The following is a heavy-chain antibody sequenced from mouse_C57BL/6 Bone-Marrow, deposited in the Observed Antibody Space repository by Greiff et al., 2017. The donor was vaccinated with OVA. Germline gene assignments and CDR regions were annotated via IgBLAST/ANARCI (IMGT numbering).Heavy chain of an antibody. CDR3: ERLELLVDY. CDR2: ISSGGSYT. V-gene: IGHV5-6*01. D-gene: IGHD2-12*01. CDR1: GFTFSSYG. J-gene: IGHJ2*01. Sequence: EVQVVESGGDLVKPGGSLKLSCAASGFTFSSYGMSWVRQTPDKRLEWVATISSGGSYTYYPDSVKGRFTISRDNAKNTLYLQMSSLKSEDTAMYYCERLELLVDYWGQGTTLTVSS.